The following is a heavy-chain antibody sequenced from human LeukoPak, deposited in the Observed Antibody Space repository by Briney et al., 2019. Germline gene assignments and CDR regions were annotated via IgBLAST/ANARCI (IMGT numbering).Heavy chain of an antibody. Sequence: GGSLRLPCAASGFTFSSYAMSWVRQAPGKGLEWVSAISGSGGSTYYADSVKGRFTISRDNSKNTLYLQMNSLRAEDTAVYYCGGYSGYLKALDYWGQGTLVTVSS. CDR1: GFTFSSYA. V-gene: IGHV3-23*01. D-gene: IGHD5-12*01. CDR3: GGYSGYLKALDY. CDR2: ISGSGGST. J-gene: IGHJ4*02.